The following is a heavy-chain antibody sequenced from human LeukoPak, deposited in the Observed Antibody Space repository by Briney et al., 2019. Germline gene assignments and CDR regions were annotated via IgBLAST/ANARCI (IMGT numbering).Heavy chain of an antibody. CDR2: IKQDGSEK. CDR3: ARALYTTLVDY. V-gene: IGHV3-7*01. Sequence: PGGSLRLSCAASGFTFSSYWMSWVRQAPGKGLEWVANIKQDGSEKYYVDSVKGRFTISRDNAKNSLYLQMNRLRAEDTAVSYCARALYTTLVDYWGQGTLVTVSS. J-gene: IGHJ4*02. D-gene: IGHD2/OR15-2a*01. CDR1: GFTFSSYW.